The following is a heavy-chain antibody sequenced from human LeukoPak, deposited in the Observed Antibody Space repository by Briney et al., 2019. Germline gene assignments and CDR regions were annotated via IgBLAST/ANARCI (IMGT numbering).Heavy chain of an antibody. J-gene: IGHJ3*02. V-gene: IGHV3-23*01. Sequence: PGGSLRLSCAASGFTFSSCGMSWVRQAPGKGLEWVSAISGGGGSTYYADSVKGRFTISRDNAKNTLYLQMNSLRAEDTAVYYCARVRLGYYDSSGYYGGAFDIWGQGTMVTVSS. CDR2: ISGGGGST. CDR3: ARVRLGYYDSSGYYGGAFDI. D-gene: IGHD3-22*01. CDR1: GFTFSSCG.